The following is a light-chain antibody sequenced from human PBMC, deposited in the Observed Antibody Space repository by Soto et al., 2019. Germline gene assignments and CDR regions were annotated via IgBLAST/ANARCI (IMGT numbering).Light chain of an antibody. CDR3: QQYNSYPWT. J-gene: IGKJ1*01. CDR2: KAS. Sequence: DIQRTQSPSTLSASVGAKVTIPCRASQSISTWLAWYQQKPGKAPKLLIYKASTLESGVPSNFSGSGSGTEFTLSISSLQPEDFATYYCQQYNSYPWTFGQGTKVDVK. CDR1: QSISTW. V-gene: IGKV1-5*03.